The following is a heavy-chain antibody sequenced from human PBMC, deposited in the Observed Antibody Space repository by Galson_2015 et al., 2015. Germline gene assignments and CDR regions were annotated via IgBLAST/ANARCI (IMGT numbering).Heavy chain of an antibody. CDR3: ARQILDYDFCSCYYPTNFDH. CDR2: ISSTTTYI. V-gene: IGHV3-21*01. Sequence: SLRLSCAASEFTFSSYYMSWVRQAPGKGLEWVSSISSTTTYIYYADSVKGRFTISRDNAKNSLYLQMNSLGAEDTAVYYCARQILDYDFCSCYYPTNFDHWGQGTLVTVSS. D-gene: IGHD3-3*01. CDR1: EFTFSSYY. J-gene: IGHJ4*02.